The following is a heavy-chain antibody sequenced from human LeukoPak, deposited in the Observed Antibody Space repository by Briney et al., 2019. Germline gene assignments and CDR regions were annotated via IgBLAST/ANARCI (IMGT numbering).Heavy chain of an antibody. CDR2: ISYDGSNK. CDR3: AKDHGYYDILTGFRIQNYFDY. Sequence: PGGSLRLSCAASGFTFSSYGMHWVRQAPGKGLEWVAVISYDGSNKYYADSVKGRFTISRDNSKNTLYLQMNSLRAEDTAVYYCAKDHGYYDILTGFRIQNYFDYWGQGTLVTVSS. J-gene: IGHJ4*02. CDR1: GFTFSSYG. D-gene: IGHD3-9*01. V-gene: IGHV3-30*18.